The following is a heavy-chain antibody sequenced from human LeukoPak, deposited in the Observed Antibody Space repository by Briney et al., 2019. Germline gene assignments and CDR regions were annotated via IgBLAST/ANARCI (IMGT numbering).Heavy chain of an antibody. CDR2: INEGGSST. V-gene: IGHV3-7*01. D-gene: IGHD3-16*01. CDR1: GFSFSVFW. Sequence: PGGCLRLSCAASGFSFSVFWMSWGRQAPGKRPEWVANINEGGSSTYYVDSVRGRFTISRDNGKNLLFLEMNSLRADDTAVYFCVQGGHFDFWGQGAPVTVSS. J-gene: IGHJ4*02. CDR3: VQGGHFDF.